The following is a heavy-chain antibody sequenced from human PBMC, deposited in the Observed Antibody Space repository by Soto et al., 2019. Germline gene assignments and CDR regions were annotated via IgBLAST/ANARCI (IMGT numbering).Heavy chain of an antibody. CDR2: INHSGST. J-gene: IGHJ6*02. CDR1: GGSFSGYY. CDR3: ARSWARQGVIWANYGMDV. D-gene: IGHD3-10*01. V-gene: IGHV4-34*01. Sequence: SETLSLTCAVYGGSFSGYYWSWIRQPPGKGLEWIGEINHSGSTNYNPSLKSRVTISVDTSKNQFSLKLSSVTAADTAVYYCARSWARQGVIWANYGMDVWGQGTTVTVSS.